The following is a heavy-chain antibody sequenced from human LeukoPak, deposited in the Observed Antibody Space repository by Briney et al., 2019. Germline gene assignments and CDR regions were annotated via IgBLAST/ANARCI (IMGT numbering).Heavy chain of an antibody. J-gene: IGHJ4*02. CDR2: IKQDGSEK. D-gene: IGHD6-19*01. Sequence: PGGSLRLSCAASGFSFSNYWIHWVRQPPGKGLEWVANIKQDGSEKYYVDSVKGRFTISRDNAKNSLYLQMNSLRAEDTGVYYCDGGAGWVSNLGGGQGTLVIVSS. CDR1: GFSFSNYW. CDR3: DGGAGWVSNLG. V-gene: IGHV3-7*03.